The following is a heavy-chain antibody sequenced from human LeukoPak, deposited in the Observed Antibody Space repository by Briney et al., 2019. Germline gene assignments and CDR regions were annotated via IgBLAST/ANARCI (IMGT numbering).Heavy chain of an antibody. CDR3: ARLPWGLTDY. V-gene: IGHV4-39*01. Sequence: PSETPSLTCTVSGGSISSSSYYWGWIRQPPGKGLEWIGSIYYSGSTYYNPSLKSRVTISVDTSKNQFSLKLSSVTAADTAVYYCARLPWGLTDYWGQGTLVTVSS. CDR1: GGSISSSSYY. D-gene: IGHD7-27*01. CDR2: IYYSGST. J-gene: IGHJ4*02.